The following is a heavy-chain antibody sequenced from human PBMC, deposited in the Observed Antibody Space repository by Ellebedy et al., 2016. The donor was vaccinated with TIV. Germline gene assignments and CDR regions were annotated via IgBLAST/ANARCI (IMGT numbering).Heavy chain of an antibody. J-gene: IGHJ4*02. V-gene: IGHV3-33*01. CDR2: IWSDGTTK. CDR3: AREIIYGGYYFDY. Sequence: GESLKISXAASGFTFSSYGMHWVRQAPGKGLEWVAVIWSDGTTKYYSDSVKGRFTISRDNSKNTLYLQMNSLRAEDTAVYYCAREIIYGGYYFDYWGQGTLVTVSP. D-gene: IGHD4-23*01. CDR1: GFTFSSYG.